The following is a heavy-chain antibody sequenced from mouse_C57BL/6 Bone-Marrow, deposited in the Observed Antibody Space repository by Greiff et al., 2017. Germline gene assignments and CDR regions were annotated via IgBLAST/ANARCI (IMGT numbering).Heavy chain of an antibody. D-gene: IGHD2-3*01. Sequence: EVNLVESGPELVKPGASVKMSCKASGYTFTNYNMHWVKQSHGKSLEWIGYINPNNGGTSYNEKFKGKATLTANKSSSTAYMELRSLTSEDSAIYNCARGGYDVDGRENCDYWGQGTTLTVSS. J-gene: IGHJ2*01. CDR3: ARGGYDVDGRENCDY. CDR2: INPNNGGT. CDR1: GYTFTNYN. V-gene: IGHV1-22*01.